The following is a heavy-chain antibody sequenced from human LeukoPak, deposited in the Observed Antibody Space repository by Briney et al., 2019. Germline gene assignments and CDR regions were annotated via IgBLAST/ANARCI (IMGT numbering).Heavy chain of an antibody. Sequence: PSETLSLTCTVSGGSISSYYWSWIRQPPGKGLEWIGYIYYSGSTKYNPSLESRVTISVDTSKNQFSLKLSSVTAADTAVYYCARARRYCSSTSCPDFDYWGQGTLVTVSS. CDR1: GGSISSYY. J-gene: IGHJ4*02. CDR3: ARARRYCSSTSCPDFDY. D-gene: IGHD2-2*01. V-gene: IGHV4-59*01. CDR2: IYYSGST.